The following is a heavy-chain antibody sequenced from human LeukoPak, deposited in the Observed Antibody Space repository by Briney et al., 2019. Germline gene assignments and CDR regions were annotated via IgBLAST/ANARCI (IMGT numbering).Heavy chain of an antibody. CDR3: ARDGFGTGSN. V-gene: IGHV3-7*03. D-gene: IGHD3-16*01. Sequence: GGSLRLSCAASGFTFSRYGMNWVRQAPGKGLEWVANIKQDGSEKNYVDSVKGRFIISRDNAKNSLYLQMNTLRADDTAVYYCARDGFGTGSNWGQGTLVTVSS. J-gene: IGHJ4*02. CDR1: GFTFSRYG. CDR2: IKQDGSEK.